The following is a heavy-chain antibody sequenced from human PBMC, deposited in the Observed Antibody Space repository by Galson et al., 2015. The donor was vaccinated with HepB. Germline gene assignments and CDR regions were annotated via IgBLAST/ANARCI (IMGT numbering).Heavy chain of an antibody. D-gene: IGHD4-17*01. CDR2: ISSSSSYI. V-gene: IGHV3-21*01. CDR3: ARILDYGDYLFDY. J-gene: IGHJ4*02. Sequence: SLRLSCAASGFTFSSYSMNWVRQAPGKGLEWVSSISSSSSYIYYADSVKGRFTISRDNAKNSLYLQMNSLRAEDTAVYYCARILDYGDYLFDYWGQGTLVTVSS. CDR1: GFTFSSYS.